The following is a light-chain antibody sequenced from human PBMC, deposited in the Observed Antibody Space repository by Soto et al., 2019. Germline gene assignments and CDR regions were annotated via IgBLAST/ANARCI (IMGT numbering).Light chain of an antibody. J-gene: IGKJ1*01. Sequence: DIQLTQSPSFLSASVGDRVTITCRARQGISSYLAWYQQKPGKVPKLLIYAASTLQSGVPSRFSGSGSGTEFTLTISSQQPEDFATYYCQQLNSYPWTFGQGTKVEIK. CDR3: QQLNSYPWT. CDR1: QGISSY. CDR2: AAS. V-gene: IGKV1-9*01.